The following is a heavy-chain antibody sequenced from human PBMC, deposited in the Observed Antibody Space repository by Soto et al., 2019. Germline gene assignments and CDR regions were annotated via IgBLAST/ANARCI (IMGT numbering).Heavy chain of an antibody. V-gene: IGHV4-34*01. CDR3: ARCIAVAGPGRNGSDY. D-gene: IGHD6-19*01. J-gene: IGHJ4*02. Sequence: PSETLSLTCAVYGGSFSGYYWSWIRQPPGKGLEWIGEINHSGSTNYNPSIKSRVTISVDTSKNQFSLKLSSVTAADTAVYYCARCIAVAGPGRNGSDYWGQGTLVTVSS. CDR2: INHSGST. CDR1: GGSFSGYY.